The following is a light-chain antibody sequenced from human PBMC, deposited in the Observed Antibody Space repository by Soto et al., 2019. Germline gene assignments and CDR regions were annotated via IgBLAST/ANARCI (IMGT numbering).Light chain of an antibody. CDR3: QQYDSSPLT. CDR2: GAS. V-gene: IGKV3-20*01. Sequence: LTKPTGTLSLSPGERATLSCRASQSVSSSYLAWYQQRPGQAPRVLIYGASRRATGIPDRFSGSGSGTDFTLTISRLEPEDFAVYYCQQYDSSPLTFGGGTKVDIK. J-gene: IGKJ4*01. CDR1: QSVSSSY.